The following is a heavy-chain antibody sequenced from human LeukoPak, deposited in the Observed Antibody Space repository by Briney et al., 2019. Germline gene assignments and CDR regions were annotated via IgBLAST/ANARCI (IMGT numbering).Heavy chain of an antibody. D-gene: IGHD3-3*01. CDR1: RFAFDDYA. CDR2: ITWDGTTT. CDR3: ARSGHYGIDL. V-gene: IGHV3-43D*04. J-gene: IGHJ3*01. Sequence: GGSLRLSCVASRFAFDDYAMEWVRQSPGKGLEWVSFITWDGTTTSYVDSVKGRFTISRDNSKNSLYLQLDSLRVGDSGLYYCARSGHYGIDLWGQGTMVTVSS.